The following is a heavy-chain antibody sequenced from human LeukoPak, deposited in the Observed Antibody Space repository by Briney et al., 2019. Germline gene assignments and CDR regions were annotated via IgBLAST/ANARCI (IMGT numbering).Heavy chain of an antibody. CDR1: GGTFSSYA. CDR3: ARWDPFYCSSTSYPLRD. CDR2: IIPIFGTA. D-gene: IGHD2-2*01. Sequence: SVKVSCKASGGTFSSYAISWVRQAPGQGLEWMGRIIPIFGTANYAQKFQGGVTITTDESTSTAYMELSSLRSEDTAVYYCARWDPFYCSSTSYPLRDWGQGTLVTVSS. V-gene: IGHV1-69*05. J-gene: IGHJ4*02.